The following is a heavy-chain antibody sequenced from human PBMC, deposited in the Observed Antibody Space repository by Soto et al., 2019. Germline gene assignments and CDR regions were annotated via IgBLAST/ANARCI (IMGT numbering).Heavy chain of an antibody. J-gene: IGHJ6*03. CDR3: ARVRYFTIFGVVRDYYYYMDV. V-gene: IGHV3-7*04. CDR1: GFTFSSYW. CDR2: IKQDGSEK. Sequence: GGSLRLSCAASGFTFSSYWMSWVRQAPGKGLEWVANIKQDGSEKYYVDSVKGRFTISRDNAKNSLYLQMNSLRAEDSAVYYCARVRYFTIFGVVRDYYYYMDVWGKGTTVTVSS. D-gene: IGHD3-3*01.